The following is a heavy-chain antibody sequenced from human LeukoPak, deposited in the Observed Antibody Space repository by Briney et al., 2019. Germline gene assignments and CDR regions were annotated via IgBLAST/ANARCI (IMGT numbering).Heavy chain of an antibody. CDR1: GYSISSSNW. Sequence: KASETLSLTCTVSGYSISSSNWWGWIRQPPGKGLEWIGYIYYSGSTYYNPSLKSRVTMSVDTSKNQFSLKLSSVTAVDTAVYYCARKGEAFDYWGQGTLVTVSS. CDR2: IYYSGST. J-gene: IGHJ4*02. D-gene: IGHD3-10*01. V-gene: IGHV4-28*01. CDR3: ARKGEAFDY.